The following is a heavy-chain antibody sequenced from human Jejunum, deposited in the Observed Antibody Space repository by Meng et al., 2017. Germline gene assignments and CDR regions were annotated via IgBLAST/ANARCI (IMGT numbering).Heavy chain of an antibody. CDR1: GGSISSGSSY. V-gene: IGHV4-61*02. Sequence: LRLSCTVPGGSISSGSSYWTWIRQPAGKGLEWIGRINSSGSTNHNPSLKSRVTIAVDTSKNQFSLNLSSVTAADTAMYYCARDGDTTMYKRAFDVWGQGTMVTVSS. D-gene: IGHD1-1*01. CDR2: INSSGST. CDR3: ARDGDTTMYKRAFDV. J-gene: IGHJ3*01.